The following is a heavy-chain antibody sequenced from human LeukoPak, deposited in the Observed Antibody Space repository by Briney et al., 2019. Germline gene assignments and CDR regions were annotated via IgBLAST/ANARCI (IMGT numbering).Heavy chain of an antibody. J-gene: IGHJ4*02. Sequence: GGSLRLSCEASGFTLNSYIMHWVRQAPGKGLEWVAVISYDGSNKYYADSVKGRFTISRDNSKNTLYLQMNSLRAEDTAVYYCANLLRWEPYWGQGTLVTVSS. V-gene: IGHV3-30*18. CDR1: GFTLNSYI. D-gene: IGHD4-23*01. CDR2: ISYDGSNK. CDR3: ANLLRWEPY.